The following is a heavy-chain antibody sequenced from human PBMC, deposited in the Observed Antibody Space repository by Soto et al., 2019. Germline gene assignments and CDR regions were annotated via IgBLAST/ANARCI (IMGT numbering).Heavy chain of an antibody. V-gene: IGHV1-69*13. D-gene: IGHD2-2*01. CDR3: ASFIGGSTPAPLRWYHKEKGYGMDV. CDR2: IIPIFGTA. J-gene: IGHJ6*02. Sequence: GASVKVSCKASGGTFSSYAISWVRQAPGQGLEWMGGIIPIFGTANCAQKFQGRVTITADESTSTAYMELSSLRSEDTAVYYCASFIGGSTPAPLRWYHKEKGYGMDVWGQGTTVTVSS. CDR1: GGTFSSYA.